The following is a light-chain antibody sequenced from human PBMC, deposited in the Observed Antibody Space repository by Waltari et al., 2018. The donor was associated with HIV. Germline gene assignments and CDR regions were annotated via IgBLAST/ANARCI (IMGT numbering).Light chain of an antibody. CDR3: QQFNVWPQT. CDR1: QRIDSD. Sequence: MVMTQSPASLSVSLGESVTLSCRASQRIDSDLAWYQYKPGQAPRLLIFGASNRAPGVSGRFSGSGSGTDFTLTINNLESEDCAVYYCQQFNVWPQTFGQGTRLEV. V-gene: IGKV3-15*01. J-gene: IGKJ2*01. CDR2: GAS.